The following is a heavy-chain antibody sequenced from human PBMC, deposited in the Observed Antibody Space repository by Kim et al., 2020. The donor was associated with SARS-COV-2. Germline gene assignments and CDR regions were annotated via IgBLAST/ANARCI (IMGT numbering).Heavy chain of an antibody. CDR3: VRRGSVASLNWFDP. Sequence: PSLKSRVSISADTSRNQLSLRLRSVTAADTAVYYCVRRGSVASLNWFDPWGQGTLVTVSS. J-gene: IGHJ5*02. D-gene: IGHD6-19*01. V-gene: IGHV4-59*08.